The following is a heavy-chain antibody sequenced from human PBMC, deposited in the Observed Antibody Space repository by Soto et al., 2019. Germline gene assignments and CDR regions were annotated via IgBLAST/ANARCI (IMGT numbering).Heavy chain of an antibody. D-gene: IGHD1-26*01. CDR3: ARGLLVGDRASDAFDI. CDR2: IGTAGDT. J-gene: IGHJ3*02. CDR1: GFTFSSYD. V-gene: IGHV3-13*01. Sequence: GGSLRLSCAASGFTFSSYDMHWVRQATGKGLEWVSAIGTAGDTYYPGSVKGRFTISRENAKNSLYLQMNSLRAGDTAVYYCARGLLVGDRASDAFDIWGQGTMVTVSS.